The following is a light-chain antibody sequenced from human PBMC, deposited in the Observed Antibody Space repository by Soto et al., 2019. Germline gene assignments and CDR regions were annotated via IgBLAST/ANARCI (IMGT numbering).Light chain of an antibody. Sequence: QLVLTQSPSASASLGASVKLTCTVSSGHSSSAIAWHQQQPEKGPRFLMKLNSDGSHSKGDGIPDRFSGSSSGSERYLTISSLQSEDEADYYCQSWGTGIHVVFGGGTQLTVL. CDR3: QSWGTGIHVV. CDR2: LNSDGSH. J-gene: IGLJ2*01. V-gene: IGLV4-69*01. CDR1: SGHSSSA.